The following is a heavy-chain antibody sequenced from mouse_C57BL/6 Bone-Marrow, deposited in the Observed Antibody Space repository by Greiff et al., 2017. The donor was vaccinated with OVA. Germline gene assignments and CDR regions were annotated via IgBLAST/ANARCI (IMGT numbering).Heavy chain of an antibody. J-gene: IGHJ2*01. CDR3: ARARQLRLGKFDY. CDR2: IYPGDGDT. Sequence: QVQLQQSGPELVKPGASVKISCKASGYAFSSSWMNWVKQRPGKGLEWIGRIYPGDGDTNYNGKFKGKATLTADKSSSTAYMQLSSLTSEDSAVYFCARARQLRLGKFDYWGQGTTLTVSS. V-gene: IGHV1-82*01. CDR1: GYAFSSSW. D-gene: IGHD3-2*02.